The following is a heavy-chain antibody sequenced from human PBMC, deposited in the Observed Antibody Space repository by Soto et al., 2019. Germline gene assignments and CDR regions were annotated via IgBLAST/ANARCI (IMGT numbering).Heavy chain of an antibody. D-gene: IGHD5-12*01. V-gene: IGHV3-21*01. Sequence: GGSLRLSCAASGFTFSSYSMNWVRQAPGKGLEWVSSISSSSSYIYYADSVKGRFTISRDNAKNSLYLQMNSLRAEDTAVYYCARANIVATITDEDYYYMDVWGKGTTVTVSS. CDR3: ARANIVATITDEDYYYMDV. CDR1: GFTFSSYS. CDR2: ISSSSSYI. J-gene: IGHJ6*03.